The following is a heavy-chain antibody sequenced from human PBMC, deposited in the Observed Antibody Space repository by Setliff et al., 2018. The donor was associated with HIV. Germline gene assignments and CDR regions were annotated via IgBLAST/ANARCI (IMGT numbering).Heavy chain of an antibody. J-gene: IGHJ4*02. V-gene: IGHV4-38-2*01. CDR3: ARQGDGYNLYHVYYFDY. Sequence: PSETLSLTCAVSGYSISSGYYWGWNRQTPGKGLEWIGSIYHSGTTYCNPSLRSRVTISVDTSKNQFSLKLSSVTAADTAVYYCARQGDGYNLYHVYYFDYWGQGTLVTVSS. CDR2: IYHSGTT. CDR1: GYSISSGYY. D-gene: IGHD5-12*01.